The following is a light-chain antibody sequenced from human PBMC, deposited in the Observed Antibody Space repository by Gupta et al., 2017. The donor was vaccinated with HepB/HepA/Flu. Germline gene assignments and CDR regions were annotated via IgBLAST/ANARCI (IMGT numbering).Light chain of an antibody. Sequence: DIQMTQSPSSVSASVGDTVTITCRASQDISSWLAWYQQKSGKAPKLMIYAASRWQSGVPSRFSGSGSGKDFTLTISSRQTEDCANHYWQQGNSFTTFGQGTRMEIE. CDR3: QQGNSFTT. V-gene: IGKV1-12*01. J-gene: IGKJ5*01. CDR2: AAS. CDR1: QDISSW.